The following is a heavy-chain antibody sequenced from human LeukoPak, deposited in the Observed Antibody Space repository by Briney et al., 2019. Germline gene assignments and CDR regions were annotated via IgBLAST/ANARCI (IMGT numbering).Heavy chain of an antibody. CDR3: ARDRYSSGWTIDY. J-gene: IGHJ4*02. CDR2: ISYDGSNK. V-gene: IGHV3-30-3*01. CDR1: GFTFSSYA. Sequence: GGSLRLSCAASGFTFSSYAMHWVRQAPGKGLEWVAVISYDGSNKYYADSVKGRFTISRDNSKNTVYLQMNSLRAEDTAVYYCARDRYSSGWTIDYWGQGTLVTVSS. D-gene: IGHD6-19*01.